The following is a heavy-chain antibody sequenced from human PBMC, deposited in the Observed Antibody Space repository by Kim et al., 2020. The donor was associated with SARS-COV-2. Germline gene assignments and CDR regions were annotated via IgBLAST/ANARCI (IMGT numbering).Heavy chain of an antibody. CDR3: AKVGVDWYFDL. J-gene: IGHJ2*01. Sequence: GGSLRLSCAASGFTFSRTWMYWVRQAPGKGLVWISRINTDGSSITYADSVKGRFTISRDNAKNTLHLQTNTLTAEDTAVYYCAKVGVDWYFDLWGRGTLVTVSS. D-gene: IGHD3-16*01. CDR1: GFTFSRTW. CDR2: INTDGSSI. V-gene: IGHV3-74*03.